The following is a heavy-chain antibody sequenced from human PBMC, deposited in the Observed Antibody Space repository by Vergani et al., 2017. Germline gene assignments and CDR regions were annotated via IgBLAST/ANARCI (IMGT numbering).Heavy chain of an antibody. CDR1: GDSISSNNC. V-gene: IGHV4-4*03. CDR3: ATIGYRRWGYYFDY. CDR2: ICHTEDT. J-gene: IGHJ4*02. Sequence: QVQLQESGPGLVKPPGILSLTCAVSGDSISSNNCWTWVRQPPGKGLEWIGEICHTEDTKYSPSLKSRVTVSVDESSNLFSLRLNSVTAADTAVYYCATIGYRRWGYYFDYWGQGILVTVSS. D-gene: IGHD2-2*02.